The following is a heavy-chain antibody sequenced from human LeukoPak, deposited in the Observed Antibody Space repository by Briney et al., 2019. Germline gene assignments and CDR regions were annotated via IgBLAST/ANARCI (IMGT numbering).Heavy chain of an antibody. J-gene: IGHJ4*02. Sequence: PGGSLRLSCAASGFTFSSYSMNWVRQAPGKGLEWVSSISSSSSSYIYYADSVKGRFTISRDNAKNSLYLQMNSLRAEDTAVYYCARMASDYDFWSGYPFDYWGQGTLVTVSS. CDR1: GFTFSSYS. D-gene: IGHD3-3*01. CDR2: ISSSSSSYI. CDR3: ARMASDYDFWSGYPFDY. V-gene: IGHV3-21*01.